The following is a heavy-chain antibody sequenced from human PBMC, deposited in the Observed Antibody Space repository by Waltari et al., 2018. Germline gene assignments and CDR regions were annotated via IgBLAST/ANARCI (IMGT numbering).Heavy chain of an antibody. CDR3: ARGAEGYSSSPVFDY. Sequence: QVQLQESGPGLVKPSQTLSLTCPVPGGSISSGGYYWTWIRQPPGKGLEWIGYIYHSGSTYYNPSLKSRVTISVDRSKNQFSLKLSSVTAADTAVYYCARGAEGYSSSPVFDYWGQGTLVTVSS. V-gene: IGHV4-30-2*01. CDR1: GGSISSGGYY. D-gene: IGHD5-18*01. CDR2: IYHSGST. J-gene: IGHJ4*02.